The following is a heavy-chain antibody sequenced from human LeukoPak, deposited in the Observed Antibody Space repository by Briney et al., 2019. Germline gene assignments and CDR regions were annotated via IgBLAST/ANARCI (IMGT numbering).Heavy chain of an antibody. V-gene: IGHV1-69*05. J-gene: IGHJ5*02. CDR2: IIPIFGTA. CDR1: GGTFSSYA. CDR3: ARSFAAARDWFDP. Sequence: SVKVSCKASGGTFSSYAISWVRQAPGQGLEWMGGIIPIFGTANYAQKFQGRVTITTDESTSTAYMELSSLRSDDTAVYYCARSFAAARDWFDPWGQGTLVTVSS. D-gene: IGHD6-13*01.